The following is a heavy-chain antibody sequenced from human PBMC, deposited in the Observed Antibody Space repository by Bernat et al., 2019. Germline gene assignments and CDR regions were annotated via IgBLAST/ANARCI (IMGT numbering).Heavy chain of an antibody. V-gene: IGHV2-5*02. CDR1: GFPLSTSKVG. CDR2: IYWDDDK. D-gene: IGHD6-6*01. J-gene: IGHJ4*02. Sequence: QITLKESGPTLVKPTQTLTLTCTFSGFPLSTSKVGVGWIRQPPRKALEWLAVIYWDDDKRYSSSLKSRLTITKDTSKNQVVLTMTNMDPVDTATYYCACADEYSSSLYYFDYWGQGTLVTVSS. CDR3: ACADEYSSSLYYFDY.